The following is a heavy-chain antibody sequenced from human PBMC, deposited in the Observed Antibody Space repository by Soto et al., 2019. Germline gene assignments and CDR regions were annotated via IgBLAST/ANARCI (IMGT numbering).Heavy chain of an antibody. V-gene: IGHV3-11*06. D-gene: IGHD1-1*01. CDR2: SSNSGSFT. CDR1: GFSFSDYY. Sequence: QVQLVESVGDLVTPGGSLRLSCAASGFSFSDYYMSWIRQAPGKGLEWIGYSSNSGSFTRYADSVKGRFSISRDNAKNSLFLQINSLRGEDTAIYYCVRSGDNYNLLDYWGQGTRSPSPQ. J-gene: IGHJ4*02. CDR3: VRSGDNYNLLDY.